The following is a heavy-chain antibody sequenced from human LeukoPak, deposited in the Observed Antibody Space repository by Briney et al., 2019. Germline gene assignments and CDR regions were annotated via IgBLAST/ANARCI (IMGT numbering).Heavy chain of an antibody. CDR1: GFTSSSDG. CDR3: VKRSDYGGNWNHFDH. J-gene: IGHJ4*02. Sequence: PVGSLRLSCAASGFTSSSDGMSWVRQAPGKGLEWVSAIGGSGHSTYYADSAKGRFTISRDNYKDTFSLQMNSLRAEGTAVYYCVKRSDYGGNWNHFDHWGQGTLVTVSS. CDR2: IGGSGHST. V-gene: IGHV3-23*01. D-gene: IGHD4-23*01.